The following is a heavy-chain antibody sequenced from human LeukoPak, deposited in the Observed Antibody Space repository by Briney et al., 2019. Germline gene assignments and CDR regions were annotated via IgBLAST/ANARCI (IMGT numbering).Heavy chain of an antibody. D-gene: IGHD3-22*01. Sequence: PTETLSLTCTVSGGSISSSSNYWGWIRQPPGKGLEWIGSIYYSGSTYYNPSPKSRVTISVDASKNQFSLKLSSVTAADTAVYYCARTSSITMIVVVFDIWGQGTMVTVSS. J-gene: IGHJ3*02. CDR1: GGSISSSSNY. CDR3: ARTSSITMIVVVFDI. CDR2: IYYSGST. V-gene: IGHV4-39*01.